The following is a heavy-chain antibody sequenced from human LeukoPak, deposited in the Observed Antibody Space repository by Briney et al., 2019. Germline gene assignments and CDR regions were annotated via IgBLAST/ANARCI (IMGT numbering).Heavy chain of an antibody. CDR3: ARGMGITTGGY. Sequence: GGSLRLSCAASGFTFSSYWMHWVRQAPGKGLMWVSRINSDVSSTNYADSVKGRFTISRDNAKNTLYLQMNSLRADDTAVYYCARGMGITTGGYWGQGTLVTVSS. CDR2: INSDVSST. J-gene: IGHJ4*02. CDR1: GFTFSSYW. V-gene: IGHV3-74*01. D-gene: IGHD4-11*01.